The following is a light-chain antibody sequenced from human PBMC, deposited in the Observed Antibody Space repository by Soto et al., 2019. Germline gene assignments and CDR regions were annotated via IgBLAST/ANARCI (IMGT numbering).Light chain of an antibody. CDR1: QSVDSN. V-gene: IGKV3D-15*01. CDR2: GAS. CDR3: QQYNDWPLT. Sequence: IVMTQSPATLSVSPGDGATLSCRASQSVDSNLAWYQQKPGQTPRLLIYGASTRPTGIPARFSGSGSGTEFTLTISSLQSEDSAVYYCQQYNDWPLTFGGGIKVDIK. J-gene: IGKJ4*01.